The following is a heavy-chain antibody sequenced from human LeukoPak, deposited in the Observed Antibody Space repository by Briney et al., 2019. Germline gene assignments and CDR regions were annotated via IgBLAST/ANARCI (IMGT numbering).Heavy chain of an antibody. V-gene: IGHV4-59*08. CDR2: LYYTGST. CDR1: GGSISNYY. CDR3: AGGYYEYYYYYGMDV. D-gene: IGHD3-22*01. Sequence: SETLSLTCTVSGGSISNYYWSWIRQPPGKGLEWIGYLYYTGSTNYNPSLKNRVTISVDTSKNQFFLKPSSVTAADTAVYYCAGGYYEYYYYYGMDVWGQGTTVTVSS. J-gene: IGHJ6*02.